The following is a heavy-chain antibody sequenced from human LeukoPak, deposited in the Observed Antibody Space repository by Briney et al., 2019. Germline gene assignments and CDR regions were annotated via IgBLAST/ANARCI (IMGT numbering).Heavy chain of an antibody. CDR2: IYYSGST. CDR1: GGSISSSSYY. V-gene: IGHV4-39*01. CDR3: ARSGLRPSFDY. D-gene: IGHD5/OR15-5a*01. J-gene: IGHJ4*02. Sequence: PSETLSLTCTVSGGSISSSSYYWGWIRQPPGKGLEWIGSIYYSGSTYYNPSLKSRVTISVDTSKNQFSLKLSSVTAADTAVYYCARSGLRPSFDYWGQGTLVTVSS.